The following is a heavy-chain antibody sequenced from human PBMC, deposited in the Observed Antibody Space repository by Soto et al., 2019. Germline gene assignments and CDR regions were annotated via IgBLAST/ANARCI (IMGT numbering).Heavy chain of an antibody. J-gene: IGHJ3*02. V-gene: IGHV3-30*18. CDR3: AKDKTFTYYYDSSGYYGGAFDI. Sequence: QVQLVESGGGVVQPGRSLRLSCAASGFTFSSYGMHWVRQAPGKGLEWVAVISYDGSNKYYADSVKGRFTISRDNSKNTLYLQMNSLGAEDTAVYYCAKDKTFTYYYDSSGYYGGAFDIWGQGTMVTVSS. CDR1: GFTFSSYG. CDR2: ISYDGSNK. D-gene: IGHD3-22*01.